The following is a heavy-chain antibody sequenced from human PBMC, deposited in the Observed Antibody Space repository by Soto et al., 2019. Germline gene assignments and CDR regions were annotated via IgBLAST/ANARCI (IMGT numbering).Heavy chain of an antibody. D-gene: IGHD1-7*01. J-gene: IGHJ5*02. V-gene: IGHV2-5*02. CDR1: GFSLTTRGLG. CDR3: AHTAWELRHWFDP. CDR2: IYWDEDK. Sequence: QITLTESGPPLVQPTQTLRLTCSFSGFSLTTRGLGVAWFRQPPGKALEWLAVIYWDEDKRYSPLLKTRLTVAXDXXKTQVVLSMTTMDPVDTGTFYCAHTAWELRHWFDPWGQGIHVTVSS.